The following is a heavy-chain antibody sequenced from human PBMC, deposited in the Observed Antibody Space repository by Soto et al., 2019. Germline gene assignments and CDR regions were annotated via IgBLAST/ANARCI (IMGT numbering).Heavy chain of an antibody. Sequence: PSVKDSCKASGCTFSSYAISWVRQAPGQGLEWMGGIIPIFGTANYAQKFQGRVTITADEYTSTAYMELSSLRSEDTAVYYCASPPSRSDILRGYLQDWGERTLHIVSS. CDR2: IIPIFGTA. J-gene: IGHJ4*02. V-gene: IGHV1-69*13. D-gene: IGHD3-9*01. CDR1: GCTFSSYA. CDR3: ASPPSRSDILRGYLQD.